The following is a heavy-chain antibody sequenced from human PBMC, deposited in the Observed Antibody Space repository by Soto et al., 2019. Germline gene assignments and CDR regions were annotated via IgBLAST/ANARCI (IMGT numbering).Heavy chain of an antibody. CDR1: GGSISSDY. D-gene: IGHD3-16*01. J-gene: IGHJ6*02. V-gene: IGHV4-4*07. Sequence: PSETLSLTCTVSGGSISSDYWSWIRQPAGKGLEWIGRIYSSGRTNYNPSLKSRVTMSGDTSKNQFSLKLRSVTAADTAVYYCARDRVGDWSELLYGMEVWGQGTTVTSP. CDR2: IYSSGRT. CDR3: ARDRVGDWSELLYGMEV.